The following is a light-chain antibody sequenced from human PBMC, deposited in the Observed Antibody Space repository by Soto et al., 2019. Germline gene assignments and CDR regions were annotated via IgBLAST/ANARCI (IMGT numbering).Light chain of an antibody. Sequence: QSALTQPGSGAGSPGQSITISCTGTSSDVGSYNLVSWYQQHPGKAPKLMIYEGSKRPSGVSNRFSGSKSGNTASLTISGLQDEDEADYYCCSYAGSSPYVFGTGTKVTVL. CDR2: EGS. CDR1: SSDVGSYNL. J-gene: IGLJ1*01. CDR3: CSYAGSSPYV. V-gene: IGLV2-23*01.